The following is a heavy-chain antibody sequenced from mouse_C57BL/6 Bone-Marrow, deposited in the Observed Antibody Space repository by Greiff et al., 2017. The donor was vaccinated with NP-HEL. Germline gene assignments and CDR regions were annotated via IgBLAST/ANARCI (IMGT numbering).Heavy chain of an antibody. CDR1: GYTFTDYE. V-gene: IGHV1-15*01. Sequence: VQLVESGAELVRPGASVTLSCKASGYTFTDYEMHRVQQTPVHGLEWIGAIDPETGGTAYNQKFKGKAILTADKSSSTAYMELRSLTSEDSAVYYCTSLWDFDYWGQGTTLTVSS. D-gene: IGHD6-1*01. CDR2: IDPETGGT. CDR3: TSLWDFDY. J-gene: IGHJ2*01.